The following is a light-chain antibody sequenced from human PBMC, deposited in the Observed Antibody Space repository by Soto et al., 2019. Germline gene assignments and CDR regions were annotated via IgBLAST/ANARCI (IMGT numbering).Light chain of an antibody. V-gene: IGLV2-8*01. CDR1: SSDVGGYNY. CDR3: SSYSASSNTE. J-gene: IGLJ3*02. CDR2: DVS. Sequence: QSALTQPPSASGSPGQSVTISCTGTSSDVGGYNYVSWYQQHPGKAPKLMIYDVSKRPSGVPDRFSGSKSGNTASLTVSGLQDDDDDDYYYSSYSASSNTEFGGGTKLTVL.